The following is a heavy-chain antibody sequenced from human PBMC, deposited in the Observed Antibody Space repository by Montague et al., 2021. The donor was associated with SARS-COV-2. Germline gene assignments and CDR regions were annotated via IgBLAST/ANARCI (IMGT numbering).Heavy chain of an antibody. Sequence: SETLSLTCAVYGGSFSGNYWSWIRQPPGKGLEWIGEINHNGSTNYNPSLKSRVTISVDTSKNQFSLKLSSVTAADTAVYYCARANGYYFDYWGQGTLVTVSS. D-gene: IGHD2-8*01. V-gene: IGHV4-34*01. J-gene: IGHJ4*02. CDR1: GGSFSGNY. CDR2: INHNGST. CDR3: ARANGYYFDY.